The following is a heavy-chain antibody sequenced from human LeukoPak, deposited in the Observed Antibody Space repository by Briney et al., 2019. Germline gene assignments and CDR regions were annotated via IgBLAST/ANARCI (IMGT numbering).Heavy chain of an antibody. V-gene: IGHV3-7*05. Sequence: PGGSLRLSCAASGFTFSSYWMSWVRQAPGKGLEWVANIKQDGSEKYYVDSVKGRFTIPRDNAKNSLCLQMNSLRAEDTAVYYCARDGGYCSSTSCYDGDYEDYWGQGTLVTVSS. CDR3: ARDGGYCSSTSCYDGDYEDY. CDR2: IKQDGSEK. D-gene: IGHD2-2*01. J-gene: IGHJ4*02. CDR1: GFTFSSYW.